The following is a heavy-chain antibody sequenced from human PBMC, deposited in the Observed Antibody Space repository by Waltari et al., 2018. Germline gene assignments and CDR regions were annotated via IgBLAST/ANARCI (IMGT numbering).Heavy chain of an antibody. V-gene: IGHV1-2*02. Sequence: VQLVQSGIEVKKPGASVKVSCEASGYMFTANIIHWVRQAPGQGLEWMGWGNPNSGDTGSTQKCQGRLSMTRDASTSTAFMDLSGLTSDDTAVYYCARESERGYDLDSWGQGTLV. CDR3: ARESERGYDLDS. CDR1: GYMFTANI. CDR2: GNPNSGDT. J-gene: IGHJ5*01. D-gene: IGHD5-12*01.